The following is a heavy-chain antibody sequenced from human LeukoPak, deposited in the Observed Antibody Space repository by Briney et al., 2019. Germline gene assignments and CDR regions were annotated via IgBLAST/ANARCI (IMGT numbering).Heavy chain of an antibody. CDR3: ARGGYYSAWAEDY. J-gene: IGHJ4*02. V-gene: IGHV3-7*01. CDR1: GFTFSNYW. Sequence: GGSLRLSCAASGFTFSNYWKGWVRQAPGRGLEWVANINEDGSEKYYVDSVKGRFTISRDNGKNSLYLQINSLRAEDTAVFYCARGGYYSAWAEDYWGQGTLVTVS. CDR2: INEDGSEK. D-gene: IGHD3-22*01.